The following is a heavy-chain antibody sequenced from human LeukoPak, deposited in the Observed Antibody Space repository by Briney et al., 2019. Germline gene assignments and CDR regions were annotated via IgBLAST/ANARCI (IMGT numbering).Heavy chain of an antibody. Sequence: ASVKVSCKASGYTFTSYFMHWVRQAPGQGLEWMGIINPSGGSTSYAQKFQGRVTMTRDTSTSTVYMELSSLRSEDTAVYYCARDCLRGAFDIWGQGTMVTVSS. V-gene: IGHV1-46*01. CDR1: GYTFTSYF. CDR3: ARDCLRGAFDI. J-gene: IGHJ3*02. CDR2: INPSGGST.